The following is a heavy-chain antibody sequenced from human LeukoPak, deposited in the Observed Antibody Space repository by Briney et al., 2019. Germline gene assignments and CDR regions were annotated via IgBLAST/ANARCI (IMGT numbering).Heavy chain of an antibody. CDR3: ARLDYGDESYFDY. CDR2: IYYSGST. J-gene: IGHJ4*02. CDR1: GGSIRSSSYY. Sequence: PSETLSLTCTVSGGSIRSSSYYWGWLRQPPGKGLEWIGSIYYSGSTYYNPSLKSRVTISVDTSKNQFSLKLSSVTAADTAVYYCARLDYGDESYFDYWGQGTLVTVSS. D-gene: IGHD4-17*01. V-gene: IGHV4-39*01.